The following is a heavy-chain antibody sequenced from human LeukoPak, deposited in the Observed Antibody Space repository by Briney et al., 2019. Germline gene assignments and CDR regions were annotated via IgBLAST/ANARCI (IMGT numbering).Heavy chain of an antibody. J-gene: IGHJ5*02. Sequence: HPGGSLRLSCAASGFNFNYYAMTWVRQAPGKGLEWVSGIGGSGIRTYYADSVRGRFTVSRDNSKNSLYLQMNSLRAEDTAVYYCARDNLANSSSSWGQGTLVTVSS. CDR3: ARDNLANSSSS. CDR2: IGGSGIRT. CDR1: GFNFNYYA. D-gene: IGHD6-13*01. V-gene: IGHV3-23*01.